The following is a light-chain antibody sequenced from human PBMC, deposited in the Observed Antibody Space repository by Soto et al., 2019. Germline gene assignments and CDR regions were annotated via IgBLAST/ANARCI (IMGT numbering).Light chain of an antibody. CDR1: QSVSSSY. V-gene: IGKV3-20*01. CDR2: GAS. Sequence: EIVLTQSPGTLSLSPGERATLSCRASQSVSSSYLAWYQQRPGHAPRLLIYGASSRATGIPDRFSGTGSGTHFTLTISRLEPEDFAVYYCQQSVSSPYTFGQGTKLEIK. CDR3: QQSVSSPYT. J-gene: IGKJ2*01.